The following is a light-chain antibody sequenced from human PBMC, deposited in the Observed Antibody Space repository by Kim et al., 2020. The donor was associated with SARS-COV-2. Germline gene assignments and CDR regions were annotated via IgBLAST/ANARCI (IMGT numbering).Light chain of an antibody. CDR3: SAWDSSLSAWV. CDR2: RNN. Sequence: RQTGTLSCTGNSAYVGYEGAAWLQQHQGHPPKLLSYRNNNRPSGISERFSASRSGNIASLTITGLQPEDGADYYCSAWDSSLSAWVFGGGTQLTVL. CDR1: SAYVGYEG. J-gene: IGLJ3*02. V-gene: IGLV10-54*04.